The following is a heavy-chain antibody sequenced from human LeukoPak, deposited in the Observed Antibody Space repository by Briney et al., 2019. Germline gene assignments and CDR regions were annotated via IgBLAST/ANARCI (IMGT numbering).Heavy chain of an antibody. CDR2: ISSSSSYI. V-gene: IGHV3-21*01. CDR1: GFTFSSYS. Sequence: GGSLRLSCAAPGFTFSSYSMNWVRQAPGKGLEWVSSISSSSSYIYYADSVKGRFTISRDNAKNSLYLQMNSLRAEDTAVYYCARDSPMVRGVIEGYWGQGTLVTVSS. CDR3: ARDSPMVRGVIEGY. D-gene: IGHD3-10*01. J-gene: IGHJ4*02.